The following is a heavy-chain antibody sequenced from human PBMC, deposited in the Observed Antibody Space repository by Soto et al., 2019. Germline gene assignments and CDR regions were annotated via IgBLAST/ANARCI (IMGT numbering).Heavy chain of an antibody. CDR1: GGSISSYY. CDR3: ARHGIAVAGSLYFGYYYMDV. D-gene: IGHD6-19*01. J-gene: IGHJ6*03. V-gene: IGHV4-59*08. Sequence: SETLSLTCTVSGGSISSYYWSWIRQPPGKGLEWIGYIYYSGSTNYNPSLKSRVTISVDTSKNQFSLKLSSVTAADTAVYYCARHGIAVAGSLYFGYYYMDVWGKGTTVTVSS. CDR2: IYYSGST.